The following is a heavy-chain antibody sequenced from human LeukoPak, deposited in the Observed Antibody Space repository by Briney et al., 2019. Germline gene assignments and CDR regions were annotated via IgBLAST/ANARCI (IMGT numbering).Heavy chain of an antibody. V-gene: IGHV5-51*01. J-gene: IGHJ4*02. CDR2: IYPADSDT. CDR3: ARQLPTVAPYYFDY. D-gene: IGHD4-23*01. Sequence: GESLKISCKGYGFSFTTYWIGWVRQMPGKGLEWMGIIYPADSDTRYSPSFQGQVTISADKSISTAYLQWSSLKASDTAMYYCARQLPTVAPYYFDYWGQGTLVTVSS. CDR1: GFSFTTYW.